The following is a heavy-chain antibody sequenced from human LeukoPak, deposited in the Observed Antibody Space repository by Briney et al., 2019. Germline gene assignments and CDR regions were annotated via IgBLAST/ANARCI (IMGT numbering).Heavy chain of an antibody. D-gene: IGHD3-10*01. CDR3: GRDGYLLWFGKGYWFDP. Sequence: ASVKLSCKASGYTFTGYCMHWVRHAPGQGLEWMGWINPNSGGTNYSQKFQGRGTMTRDTSISKAYMELRRLRYDETAVYYCGRDGYLLWFGKGYWFDPWGQGTLVTVSS. CDR2: INPNSGGT. J-gene: IGHJ5*02. V-gene: IGHV1-2*02. CDR1: GYTFTGYC.